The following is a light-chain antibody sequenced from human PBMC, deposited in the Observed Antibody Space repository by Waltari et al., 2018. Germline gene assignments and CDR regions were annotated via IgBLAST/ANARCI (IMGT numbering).Light chain of an antibody. CDR1: SSDIGGYPS. CDR3: SSYAGSHTVLL. J-gene: IGLJ2*01. CDR2: EAS. V-gene: IGLV2-8*01. Sequence: QSALTTPPSASGSPGQAVTLACTGTSSDIGGYPSVYWYQHPPGEAPKLIIFEASKRSSGVPDRFSGSKAGNTASLTVSGLQADDEADYYCSSYAGSHTVLLFGGGTKLTVL.